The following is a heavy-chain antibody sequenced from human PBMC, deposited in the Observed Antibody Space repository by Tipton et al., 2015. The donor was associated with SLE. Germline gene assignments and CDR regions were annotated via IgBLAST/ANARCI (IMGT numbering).Heavy chain of an antibody. V-gene: IGHV4-4*02. CDR2: IYYTEST. D-gene: IGHD1-26*01. CDR3: ARDRVVGAEGGGYYLDY. J-gene: IGHJ4*02. Sequence: TLSLTCAVSGGSISSNHWWSWVRQPPGKGLEWIGYIYYTESTYYNPSLESRVTISVDTYKKKFYLELSSVTAADTAVYYCARDRVVGAEGGGYYLDYWGQGTLVTVSS. CDR1: GGSISSNHW.